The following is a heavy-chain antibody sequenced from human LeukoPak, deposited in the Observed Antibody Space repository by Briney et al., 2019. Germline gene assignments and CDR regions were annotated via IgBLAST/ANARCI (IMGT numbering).Heavy chain of an antibody. CDR3: ARGSGNYNWFDP. CDR2: INHSGST. Sequence: SETLSLTCAVYGGSFSGYYWSWIRQPPGKGLEWIGEINHSGSTNYNPSLKSRVTISVDTSKNQFSLKLSSATAADAAVYYCARGSGNYNWFDPWGQGTLVTVSS. CDR1: GGSFSGYY. D-gene: IGHD4-23*01. V-gene: IGHV4-34*01. J-gene: IGHJ5*02.